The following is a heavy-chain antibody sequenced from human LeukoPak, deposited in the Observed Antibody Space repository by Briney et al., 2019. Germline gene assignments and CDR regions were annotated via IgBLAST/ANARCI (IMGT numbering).Heavy chain of an antibody. J-gene: IGHJ3*02. CDR1: GFTVSSNY. Sequence: GGSLRLSCAASGFTVSSNYMSWVRQAPGKGLEWVSVLYSGGSTFYAGSVKGRFTISRDNSRNTLYLQMNSLRAEDTAVYYCARGLMVIAAKGGALDIWGQGTMVTVSS. CDR2: LYSGGST. V-gene: IGHV3-53*01. D-gene: IGHD2-15*01. CDR3: ARGLMVIAAKGGALDI.